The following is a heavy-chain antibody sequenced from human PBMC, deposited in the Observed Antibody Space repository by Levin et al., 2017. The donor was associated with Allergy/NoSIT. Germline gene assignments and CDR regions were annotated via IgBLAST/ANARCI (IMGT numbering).Heavy chain of an antibody. CDR2: ISSSSSYI. D-gene: IGHD3-3*01. CDR3: ASQRDLRFLEWLPDLYFDY. Sequence: GGSLRLSCAASGFTFSSYSMNWVRQAPGKGLEWVSSISSSSSYIYYADSVKGRFTISRDNAKNSLYLQMNSLRAEDTAVYYCASQRDLRFLEWLPDLYFDYWGQGTLVTVSS. CDR1: GFTFSSYS. V-gene: IGHV3-21*01. J-gene: IGHJ4*02.